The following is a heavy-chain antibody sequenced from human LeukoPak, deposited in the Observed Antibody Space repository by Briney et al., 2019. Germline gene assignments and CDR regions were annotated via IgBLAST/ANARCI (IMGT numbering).Heavy chain of an antibody. J-gene: IGHJ4*02. V-gene: IGHV6-1*01. CDR3: ARDLDFWSGTHYYFDY. Sequence: SQTLSLTCAISGDSVSSNSAAWNWIRQSPSRGLEWLGRTYYRPKWYNDYAVSVKSRITINPDTSKNQFSLQLNSVTPEDTAVYYCARDLDFWSGTHYYFDYWGQGTLVTVSS. D-gene: IGHD3-3*01. CDR1: GDSVSSNSAA. CDR2: TYYRPKWYN.